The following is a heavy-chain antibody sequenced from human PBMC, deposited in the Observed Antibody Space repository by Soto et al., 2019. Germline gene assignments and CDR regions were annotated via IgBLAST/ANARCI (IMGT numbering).Heavy chain of an antibody. CDR3: ARGGYSSGWYHGAFDV. J-gene: IGHJ3*01. V-gene: IGHV3-53*04. CDR2: IYNSGST. CDR1: GFSVNANY. Sequence: EVQLEESGGDLVQPGGSLRLSCAASGFSVNANYMTWVRQAPGKGLEWVSIIYNSGSTFYADSVKGRFTISRLTSKNTLLLQMNNLRPEDTAVYYCARGGYSSGWYHGAFDVWGQGTMVTVSS. D-gene: IGHD6-19*01.